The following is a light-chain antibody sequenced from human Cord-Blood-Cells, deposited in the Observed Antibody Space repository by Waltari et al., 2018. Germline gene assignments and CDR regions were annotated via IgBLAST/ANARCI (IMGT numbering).Light chain of an antibody. Sequence: QSAMTQPAPVSGSPGQSITTSCTGTSSDVGGYNYVPWYQQHRGKAPKLMIYDVSNRTSGVYQRFSGSKWCNTASLTISGLQAEEEADYYCSSYTSSSTYFFGTGTKVTVL. CDR1: SSDVGGYNY. V-gene: IGLV2-14*01. CDR3: SSYTSSSTYF. J-gene: IGLJ1*01. CDR2: DVS.